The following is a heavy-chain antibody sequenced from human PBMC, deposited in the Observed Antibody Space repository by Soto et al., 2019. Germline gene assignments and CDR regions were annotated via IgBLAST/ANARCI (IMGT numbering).Heavy chain of an antibody. V-gene: IGHV4-59*08. Sequence: QVQLQESGPGLVKPSETLSLTCSVSGGSINGYYSSWFRQPPGKGLEWIGYIYYLGSTDYNPSLKSRVTIAIDTSKNQFSLKLSSVTAADTANYYCARHAGHANIYYYLGLWGKGTTVTVSS. CDR3: ARHAGHANIYYYLGL. CDR1: GGSINGYY. D-gene: IGHD2-8*01. CDR2: IYYLGST. J-gene: IGHJ6*03.